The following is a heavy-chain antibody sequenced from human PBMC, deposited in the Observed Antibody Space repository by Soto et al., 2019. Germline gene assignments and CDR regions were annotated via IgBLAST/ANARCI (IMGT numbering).Heavy chain of an antibody. Sequence: GGSLRLSCAASGFTFSNYAMTWVRQGPGKGLEWVSTISGNGDNTYYADSVKGRFTFSRDNSDNTLSLQMNSLRAEDTAIYYCAKGTLDHFDFWGLGTLVTVSS. J-gene: IGHJ4*02. CDR1: GFTFSNYA. CDR2: ISGNGDNT. D-gene: IGHD1-1*01. CDR3: AKGTLDHFDF. V-gene: IGHV3-23*01.